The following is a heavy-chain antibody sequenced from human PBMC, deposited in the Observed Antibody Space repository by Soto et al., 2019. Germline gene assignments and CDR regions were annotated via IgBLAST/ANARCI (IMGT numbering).Heavy chain of an antibody. J-gene: IGHJ4*02. D-gene: IGHD6-13*01. CDR2: IYYSGST. CDR1: GGSISSSSYY. CDR3: ARRRESSSSWYPIGPFDY. Sequence: SETLSLTCTVSGGSISSSSYYWGWIRQPPGKGLEWIGSIYYSGSTYYNPSLKSRVTISVDTSKNQFSLKLSSVTAADTAVYYCARRRESSSSWYPIGPFDYWGQGTLVTVSS. V-gene: IGHV4-39*01.